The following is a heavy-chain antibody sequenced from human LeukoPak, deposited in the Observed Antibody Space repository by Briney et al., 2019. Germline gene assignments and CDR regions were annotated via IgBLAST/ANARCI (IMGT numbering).Heavy chain of an antibody. CDR2: INEDGSTT. J-gene: IGHJ6*02. CDR1: GFTFSSNW. D-gene: IGHD3-9*01. CDR3: ARDPRYFDWLWQSNGMDV. Sequence: GGSLRLSCAASGFTFSSNWMHWVRQAPGKGLVWVSRINEDGSTTNYADSVKGRSTIFRDNAKNTLYLQMNSLRAEDTAVYYCARDPRYFDWLWQSNGMDVWGQGTTVTVSS. V-gene: IGHV3-74*01.